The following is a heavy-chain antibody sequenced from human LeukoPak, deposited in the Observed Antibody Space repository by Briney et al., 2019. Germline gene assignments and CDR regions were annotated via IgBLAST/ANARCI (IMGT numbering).Heavy chain of an antibody. CDR1: GYTFTSYD. CDR3: ARSVVPAAGGDAFDI. V-gene: IGHV1-8*03. CDR2: MNPNSGNT. Sequence: ASAKVSCKASGYTFTSYDINWVRQATGQGLEWMGWMNPNSGNTGYAQKFQGRVTITRNTSISTAYMELSSLRSEDTAVYYCARSVVPAAGGDAFDIWGQGTMVTVSS. J-gene: IGHJ3*02. D-gene: IGHD2-2*01.